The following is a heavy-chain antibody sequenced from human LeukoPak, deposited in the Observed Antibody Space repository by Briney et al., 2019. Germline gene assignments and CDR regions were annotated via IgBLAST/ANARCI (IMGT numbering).Heavy chain of an antibody. Sequence: GGSLRLSCEASGFTFSSYAMSCVRQAPGKGLEWVAAISGPAGSWDYADSVKGRFTVSRDNSKNTLFLQMNSLRAEDTATYYCAKKVGLVSAPLWYFDVWGQGTLVAVSS. V-gene: IGHV3-23*01. D-gene: IGHD5/OR15-5a*01. CDR1: GFTFSSYA. CDR2: ISGPAGSW. J-gene: IGHJ4*02. CDR3: AKKVGLVSAPLWYFDV.